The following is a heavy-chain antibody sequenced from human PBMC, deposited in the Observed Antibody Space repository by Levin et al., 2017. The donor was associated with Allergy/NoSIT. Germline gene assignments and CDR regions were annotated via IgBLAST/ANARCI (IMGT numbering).Heavy chain of an antibody. J-gene: IGHJ2*01. CDR3: ARGGYCSGGSCYLSWYFDL. V-gene: IGHV6-1*01. Sequence: PSQTLSLTCAISGDSVSSNSAAWNWIRQSPSRGLEWLGRTYYRSKWYNDYAVSVKSRITINPDTSKNQFSLQLNSVTPEDTAVYYCARGGYCSGGSCYLSWYFDLWGRGTLVTVSS. D-gene: IGHD2-15*01. CDR2: TYYRSKWYN. CDR1: GDSVSSNSAA.